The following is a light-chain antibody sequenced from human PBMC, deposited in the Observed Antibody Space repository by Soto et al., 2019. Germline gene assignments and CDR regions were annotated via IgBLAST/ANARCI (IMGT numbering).Light chain of an antibody. CDR2: GAS. V-gene: IGKV3-20*01. Sequence: EIVLTQSPGTLSLSPGERATLSCRASQSVSSSYLAWYQQKPGQATGLLVYGASSRATGIPDRYSGRGSGTDFTLTISRLEPEDFAVYYCQQYGSSPPWTFGQGTKVEIK. CDR3: QQYGSSPPWT. J-gene: IGKJ1*01. CDR1: QSVSSSY.